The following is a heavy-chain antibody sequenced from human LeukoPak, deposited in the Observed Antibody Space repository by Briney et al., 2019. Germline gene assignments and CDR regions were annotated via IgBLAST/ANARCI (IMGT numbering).Heavy chain of an antibody. J-gene: IGHJ4*02. V-gene: IGHV4-59*01. CDR1: GGSISSYY. CDR2: IYYSGST. CDR3: ASYSSSSGYFDY. Sequence: PSETLSLTCTVSGGSISSYYWSWIRQPPGKGLEWIGYIYYSGSTNYNPSLKSRVTISVDTSKNQFSLKLSSVTAADTAVYYCASYSSSSGYFDYWGQGTLVTVSS. D-gene: IGHD6-6*01.